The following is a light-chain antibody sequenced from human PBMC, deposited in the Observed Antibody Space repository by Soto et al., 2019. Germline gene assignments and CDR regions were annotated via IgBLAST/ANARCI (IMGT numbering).Light chain of an antibody. CDR1: QTISSW. CDR3: QHYNSYSEA. V-gene: IGKV1-5*03. Sequence: DIQMTQSPSTLSGSVGDRVTITCRASQTISSWLAWYQQKPGKAPKLLIYKASTLKIWVPSRFSGSGSGTEFTLTIISLQPDDFATYYCQHYNSYSEAFGQGTKVELK. CDR2: KAS. J-gene: IGKJ1*01.